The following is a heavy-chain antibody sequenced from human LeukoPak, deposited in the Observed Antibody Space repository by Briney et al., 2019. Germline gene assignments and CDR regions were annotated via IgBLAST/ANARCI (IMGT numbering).Heavy chain of an antibody. V-gene: IGHV4-34*01. CDR3: ARLLHSTSSSRFDF. J-gene: IGHJ4*02. CDR2: INHSGST. Sequence: SETLSLTCAVYGGSFSGYYWSWIRQPPGKGLEWIGEINHSGSTYYNPSLKSRVTISVDTSKNQFSLKLSSVTAADTAVYYCARLLHSTSSSRFDFWGQGTLVTVSS. D-gene: IGHD6-6*01. CDR1: GGSFSGYY.